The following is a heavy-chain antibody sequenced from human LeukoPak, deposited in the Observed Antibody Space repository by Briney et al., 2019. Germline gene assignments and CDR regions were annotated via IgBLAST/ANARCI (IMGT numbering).Heavy chain of an antibody. Sequence: SGTLSLTCTVSGGSISSYYWSWIRQPPGKGLEWIGYIYYSGSTNYNPSLKSRVTISVDTSKNQFSLKLSSVTAADTAVYYCARAGSYDFWSGYWFDYWGQGTLVTVSS. CDR3: ARAGSYDFWSGYWFDY. CDR2: IYYSGST. CDR1: GGSISSYY. V-gene: IGHV4-59*01. D-gene: IGHD3-3*01. J-gene: IGHJ4*02.